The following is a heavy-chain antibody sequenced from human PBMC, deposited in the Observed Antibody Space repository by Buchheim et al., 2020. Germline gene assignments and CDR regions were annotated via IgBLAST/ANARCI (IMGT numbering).Heavy chain of an antibody. Sequence: QVQLQQSGPGLVKPSQTLSLTCAISGDSVSSNRGAWSWLRYSPSRGLEWLGRTYYRSKWYNNYAVSVRSRITINPDTSKNQFSLQLNSVTPEDTAVYYCAGGTFSLGIDSWGQGTL. D-gene: IGHD3-16*01. CDR2: TYYRSKWYN. CDR1: GDSVSSNRGA. CDR3: AGGTFSLGIDS. V-gene: IGHV6-1*01. J-gene: IGHJ4*02.